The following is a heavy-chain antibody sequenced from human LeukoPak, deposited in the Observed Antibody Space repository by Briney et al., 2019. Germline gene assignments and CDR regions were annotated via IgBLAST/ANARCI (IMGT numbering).Heavy chain of an antibody. D-gene: IGHD3-3*01. CDR2: INTSGRT. V-gene: IGHV4-61*02. J-gene: IGHJ4*02. CDR3: ARTIDPYFFDY. CDR1: GASISSGSYD. Sequence: NPSETLSLTCTVSGASISSGSYDWSWIRQPAGKGLEWIVRINTSGRTNYNSSLKSRVTISVDTSKNQFSLKVSSVTAADTAVYYCARTIDPYFFDYWGQGTLVTVSS.